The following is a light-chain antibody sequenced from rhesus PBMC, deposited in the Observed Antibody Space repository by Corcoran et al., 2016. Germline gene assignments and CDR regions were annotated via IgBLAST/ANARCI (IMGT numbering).Light chain of an antibody. CDR2: DAS. Sequence: EIVMTQSPATLSLSPGERATLSCRASQSVSSNLAWYQQKTGQAPRLLIYDASNRATGIPDRVSASGSGTDFNLTISSLEPEDVGVYYCQQESNWPTFRGGTKVEIK. CDR3: QQESNWPT. J-gene: IGKJ4*01. V-gene: IGKV3-35*01. CDR1: QSVSSN.